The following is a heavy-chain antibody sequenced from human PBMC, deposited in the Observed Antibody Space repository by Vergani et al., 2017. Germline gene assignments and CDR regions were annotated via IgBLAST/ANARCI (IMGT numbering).Heavy chain of an antibody. V-gene: IGHV1-2*02. D-gene: IGHD6-19*01. CDR3: AREEEAVAGRGDY. Sequence: QVQLVQSGAEVKKPGSSVKVSCKASGGTFSSYAISWVRQAPGQGLEWMGWINPNSGGTNYAQKFQGRVTMTRDTSISTAYMELSRLRSDDTAVYYCAREEEAVAGRGDYWGQGTLVTVSS. J-gene: IGHJ4*02. CDR1: GGTFSSYA. CDR2: INPNSGGT.